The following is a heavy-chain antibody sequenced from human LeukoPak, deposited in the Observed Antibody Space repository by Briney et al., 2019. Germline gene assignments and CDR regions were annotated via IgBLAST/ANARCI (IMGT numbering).Heavy chain of an antibody. CDR2: INPSGGST. J-gene: IGHJ6*03. Sequence: ASVKVSCKASGYTFTSYYMHWVRQAPGQGLEWMGIINPSGGSTSYAQNFQGRVTMTRDTSTSTVYMELSSLRSEDTAVYYCARDPRSDGSGYYYMDVWGKGTTVTVSS. CDR1: GYTFTSYY. D-gene: IGHD3-10*01. CDR3: ARDPRSDGSGYYYMDV. V-gene: IGHV1-46*01.